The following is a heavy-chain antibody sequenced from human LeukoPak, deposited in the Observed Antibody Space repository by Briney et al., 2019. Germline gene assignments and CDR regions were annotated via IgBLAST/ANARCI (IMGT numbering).Heavy chain of an antibody. J-gene: IGHJ4*02. V-gene: IGHV3-48*01. CDR1: GFTFSSYS. CDR3: AREITPSPYYFGY. CDR2: ISSSSSTI. Sequence: PGGSLRLSCAASGFTFSSYSMNWARQAPGKGLEWVSYISSSSSTIYYADSVKGRFTISRDNAKNSLYLQMNSLRAEDTAVYYCAREITPSPYYFGYWGQGTLVTVSS.